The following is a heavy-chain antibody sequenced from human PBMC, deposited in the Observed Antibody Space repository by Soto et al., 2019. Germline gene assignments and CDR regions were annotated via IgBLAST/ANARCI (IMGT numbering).Heavy chain of an antibody. Sequence: GGSLRLSCAASGFTISSYLMHWVRQTPGKGLVWVSCINNDGSSTRYADSVKGRFTMSRDNTQNTLYLQMNSLRAEDTAVYYCARDVHLQSFDSWGQGTLVTVSS. CDR2: INNDGSST. CDR1: GFTISSYL. V-gene: IGHV3-74*01. D-gene: IGHD1-1*01. J-gene: IGHJ4*02. CDR3: ARDVHLQSFDS.